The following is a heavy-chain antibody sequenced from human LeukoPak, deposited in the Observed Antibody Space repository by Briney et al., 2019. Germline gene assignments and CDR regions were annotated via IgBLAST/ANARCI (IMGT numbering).Heavy chain of an antibody. J-gene: IGHJ4*02. CDR1: GFTFSSYA. CDR2: ISYDGSNK. CDR3: AREKDYYDSSGYYYSYSFDY. Sequence: PGGSLRLSCAASGFTFSSYAMHWVRQAPGKGLEWVAVISYDGSNKYYADSVKGRFTISRDNSKNTLYLQMNSLRAEDTAVYYCAREKDYYDSSGYYYSYSFDYWGQGTLVTVSS. D-gene: IGHD3-22*01. V-gene: IGHV3-30-3*01.